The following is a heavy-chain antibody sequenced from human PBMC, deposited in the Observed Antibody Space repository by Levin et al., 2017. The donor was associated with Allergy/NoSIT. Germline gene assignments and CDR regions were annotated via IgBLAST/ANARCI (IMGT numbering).Heavy chain of an antibody. CDR1: GGTFSSYT. J-gene: IGHJ1*01. D-gene: IGHD3-22*01. V-gene: IGHV1-69*02. Sequence: KISCKASGGTFSSYTISWVRQAPGQGLEWMGRIIPILGIANYAQKFQGRVTITADKSTSTAYMELSSLRSEDTAVYYCASDSSGYYPEYFQHWGQGTLVTVSS. CDR3: ASDSSGYYPEYFQH. CDR2: IIPILGIA.